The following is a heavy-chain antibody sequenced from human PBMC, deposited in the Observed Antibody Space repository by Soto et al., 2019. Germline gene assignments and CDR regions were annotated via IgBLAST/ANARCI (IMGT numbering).Heavy chain of an antibody. J-gene: IGHJ4*02. V-gene: IGHV3-11*01. Sequence: QVQLVESGGGLVKPGGSLRLSCAASGFTFSDYYMNCIRQAPGKGLEWVSYISSSGNTIYYADSVKGRFTISRDNAKNSLFLQMNSLRAEDTAVYYCARARPPHYCSSTICYLRLDYWGQGTLVTVSS. D-gene: IGHD2-2*01. CDR1: GFTFSDYY. CDR3: ARARPPHYCSSTICYLRLDY. CDR2: ISSSGNTI.